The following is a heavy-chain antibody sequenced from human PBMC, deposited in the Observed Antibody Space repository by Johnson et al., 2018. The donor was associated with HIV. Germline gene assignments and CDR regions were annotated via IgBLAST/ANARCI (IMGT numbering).Heavy chain of an antibody. D-gene: IGHD2-8*01. CDR3: ARDSNRYAFDI. CDR2: ISYDGNNK. Sequence: QVQLVESGGGVVQPGRSLRLSCVASGFTFSSYGMHWVRQAPGKGLEWVAVISYDGNNKYYADSVKGRVTISRDNSKNTLYLQMNSLRAEDTAVYYCARDSNRYAFDIWGQGTMVTVSS. CDR1: GFTFSSYG. V-gene: IGHV3-30*03. J-gene: IGHJ3*02.